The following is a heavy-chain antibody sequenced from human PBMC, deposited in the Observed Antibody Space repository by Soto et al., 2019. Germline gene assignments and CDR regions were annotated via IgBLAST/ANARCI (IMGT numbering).Heavy chain of an antibody. V-gene: IGHV3-23*01. D-gene: IGHD3-22*01. J-gene: IGHJ4*02. CDR2: LAGHADNT. Sequence: EVHLLESGGGLVLQGGSLRLSCAGSGFNFRYSALSWVRQAPGKGLEWDSSLAGHADNTYYADSVRGRFTISRDSARNTLFLQMNSLRADDTAIYFCAKDSPLPRAGYYSDFWGQGTLVTVSS. CDR1: GFNFRYSA. CDR3: AKDSPLPRAGYYSDF.